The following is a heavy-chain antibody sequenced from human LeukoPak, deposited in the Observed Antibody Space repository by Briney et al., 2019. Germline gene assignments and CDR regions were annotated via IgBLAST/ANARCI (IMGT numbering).Heavy chain of an antibody. CDR2: INHSGST. CDR1: GGSFSGYY. D-gene: IGHD6-19*01. Sequence: PSETLSLTCAVYGGSFSGYYWGWIRQPPGKGLEWIGEINHSGSTNYNPSLKSRVTISVDTSKNQFSLKLSSVTAADTAVYYCARGFLHIAVAGIPRAFDIWGQGTMFTVSS. J-gene: IGHJ3*02. V-gene: IGHV4-34*01. CDR3: ARGFLHIAVAGIPRAFDI.